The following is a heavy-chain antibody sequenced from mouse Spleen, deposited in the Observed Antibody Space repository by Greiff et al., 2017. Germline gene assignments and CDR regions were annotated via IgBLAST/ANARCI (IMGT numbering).Heavy chain of an antibody. CDR3: ARHDHGSSYAWFAY. V-gene: IGHV5-9-3*01. Sequence: DVHLVESGGGLVKLGGSLKLSCAASGFTFSSYAMSWVRQTPEKRLEWVATISSGGGNTYYPDSVKGRFTISRDNAKNTLYLQMSSLKSEDTAMYYCARHDHGSSYAWFAYWGQGTLVTVSA. CDR1: GFTFSSYA. D-gene: IGHD1-1*01. J-gene: IGHJ3*01. CDR2: ISSGGGNT.